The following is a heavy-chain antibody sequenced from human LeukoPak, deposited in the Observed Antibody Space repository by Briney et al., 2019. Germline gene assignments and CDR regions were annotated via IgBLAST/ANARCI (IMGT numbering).Heavy chain of an antibody. J-gene: IGHJ5*02. CDR2: ISYDGSNK. D-gene: IGHD3-22*01. V-gene: IGHV3-30*04. CDR1: GFTFSSYA. Sequence: PGRSLRLSCAASGFTFSSYAMHWVRQAPDKGLEWVAVISYDGSNKYYADSVKGRFTISRDNSKNTLYLQMNSLRAEDTAVYYCARASGYYYDSSGYQRSWGQGTLVTVSS. CDR3: ARASGYYYDSSGYQRS.